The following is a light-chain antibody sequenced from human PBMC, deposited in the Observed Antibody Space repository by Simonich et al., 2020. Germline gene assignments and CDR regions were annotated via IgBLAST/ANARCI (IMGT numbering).Light chain of an antibody. J-gene: IGLJ3*02. CDR2: DVS. CDR1: SSDFGGYNY. CDR3: SSYTSSSTWV. V-gene: IGLV2-14*01. Sequence: QSALTQPASVSGSPGQSITISCTGTSSDFGGYNYVSWYQQHPAKAPKLMIYDVSKRPSGVSNRFSGSKSGNTASLTISGLQAEDEADYYCSSYTSSSTWVFGGGTKLTVL.